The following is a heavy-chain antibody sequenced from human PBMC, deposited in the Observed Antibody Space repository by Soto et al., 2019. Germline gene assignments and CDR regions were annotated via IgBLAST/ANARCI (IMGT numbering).Heavy chain of an antibody. CDR2: ISGSGGST. Sequence: QAGGSLRLSCAASGFTFSSYAMSWVRQAPGKGLEWVSAISGSGGSTYYADSVKGRFTISRDNSKNTLYLQMNSLRAEDTAVYYCAKDPPTRGWDIVATIYDYWGQGTLVTVSS. J-gene: IGHJ4*02. CDR1: GFTFSSYA. D-gene: IGHD5-12*01. CDR3: AKDPPTRGWDIVATIYDY. V-gene: IGHV3-23*01.